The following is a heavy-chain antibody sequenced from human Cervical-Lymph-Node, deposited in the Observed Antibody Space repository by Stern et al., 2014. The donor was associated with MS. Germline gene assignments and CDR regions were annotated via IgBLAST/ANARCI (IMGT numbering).Heavy chain of an antibody. J-gene: IGHJ5*02. CDR3: ARGLVVSSSLWFDP. CDR1: GYTFLNYD. CDR2: MNPNLGNT. V-gene: IGHV1-8*01. Sequence: VQLVESGAEVKKPGASVKVSCKASGYTFLNYDINWVRQAPGRGLEWVGWMNPNLGNTGYAQEFQGRVTMTTNTSISTVYMELSSLTSDDTAVYYCARGLVVSSSLWFDPWGQGTLVTVSS. D-gene: IGHD6-6*01.